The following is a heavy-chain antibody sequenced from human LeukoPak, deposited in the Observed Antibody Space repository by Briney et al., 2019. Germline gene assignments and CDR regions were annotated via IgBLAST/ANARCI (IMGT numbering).Heavy chain of an antibody. CDR2: ISSSGSTT. V-gene: IGHV3-48*03. Sequence: GGSLRLSCAASGFSFSSYEMNWVRQAPGKGLEWISYISSSGSTTYYADSVKGRFTISRDNAKNSLYLQMNSLRAEDTAVYYCARRTYGSSWYWFDPWGQGTLVTVSS. D-gene: IGHD6-13*01. CDR1: GFSFSSYE. J-gene: IGHJ5*02. CDR3: ARRTYGSSWYWFDP.